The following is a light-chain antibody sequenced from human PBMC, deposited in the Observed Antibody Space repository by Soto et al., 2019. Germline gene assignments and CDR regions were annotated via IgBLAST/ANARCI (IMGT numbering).Light chain of an antibody. CDR1: QGISIY. J-gene: IGKJ4*01. V-gene: IGKV1-27*01. Sequence: DIQMTQSPSSLSASVGDRVTITCRASQGISIYLAWYQQKPGKVPKLLIYDASTLQSGVPSRFSGCGSGTDFTLTISSLQPEDVATYYCQKYNGAPLTFGGGTKVEIK. CDR2: DAS. CDR3: QKYNGAPLT.